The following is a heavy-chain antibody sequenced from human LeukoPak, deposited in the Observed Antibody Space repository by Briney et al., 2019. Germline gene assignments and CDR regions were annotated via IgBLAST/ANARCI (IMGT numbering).Heavy chain of an antibody. CDR2: IYYSGST. V-gene: IGHV4-39*01. J-gene: IGHJ4*02. D-gene: IGHD2-8*02. CDR3: ARHVLSTEYLDY. CDR1: GGSISSSSYY. Sequence: SETLSLTCTVSGGSISSSSYYWGWIRQPPGKGLEWIGSIYYSGSTYYNPSLKSRVTISVDTSKNQFSLKLSSVTAADTAVHYCARHVLSTEYLDYWGQGTLVTVSS.